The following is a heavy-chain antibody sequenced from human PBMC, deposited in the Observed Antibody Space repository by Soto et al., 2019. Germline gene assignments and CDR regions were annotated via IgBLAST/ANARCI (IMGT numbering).Heavy chain of an antibody. CDR3: SRARITMVRGVPSNWFDL. J-gene: IGHJ5*02. V-gene: IGHV3-11*01. D-gene: IGHD3-10*01. Sequence: GGSLRLSCAASGFTFSDYYMSWIRQAPGKGLEWVSYISSSGSTIYYADSVKGRFTISRDNAKNSLYLQMNSLRAEDTAVYYCSRARITMVRGVPSNWFDLWGQGSLVTVSS. CDR1: GFTFSDYY. CDR2: ISSSGSTI.